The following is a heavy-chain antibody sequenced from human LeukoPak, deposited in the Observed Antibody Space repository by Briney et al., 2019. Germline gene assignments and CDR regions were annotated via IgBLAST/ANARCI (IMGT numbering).Heavy chain of an antibody. V-gene: IGHV3-30*02. CDR3: AKEGYSSSAALDI. J-gene: IGHJ3*02. Sequence: GGSLRLSCAASGFTFSGYGMHWARQPPGRGLEWVAIIWHDGTDKYYADSVKGRFTISRDNSKKTLYLEMNSLRDEDTAVYYCAKEGYSSSAALDIWGQGTMVTVSS. CDR2: IWHDGTDK. D-gene: IGHD6-13*01. CDR1: GFTFSGYG.